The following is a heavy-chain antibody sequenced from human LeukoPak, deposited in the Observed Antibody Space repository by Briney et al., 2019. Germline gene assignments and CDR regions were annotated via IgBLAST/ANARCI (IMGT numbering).Heavy chain of an antibody. CDR2: IYYSGST. D-gene: IGHD4-17*01. Sequence: SETLTLTCTVSGRSITSHYWSWIRQSPGKGLEWIGYIYYSGSTNYNPSLESRVTMSVDMSKNQFSLKLSSVTAADTAVYYCARDLVTVTKGFDIWGQGTMVSVSS. CDR3: ARDLVTVTKGFDI. CDR1: GRSITSHY. V-gene: IGHV4-59*11. J-gene: IGHJ3*02.